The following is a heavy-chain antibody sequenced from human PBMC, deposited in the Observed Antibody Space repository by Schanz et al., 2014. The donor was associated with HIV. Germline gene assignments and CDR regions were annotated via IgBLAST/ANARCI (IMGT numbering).Heavy chain of an antibody. CDR2: MNPNSGNT. D-gene: IGHD2-2*01. CDR3: ARDLRVVPAASDNWFDP. V-gene: IGHV1-8*01. J-gene: IGHJ5*02. CDR1: GYTFSSYD. Sequence: QVQLVQSGAEVQKPGASVKVSCKASGYTFSSYDINWVRQATGQGLEWMGWMNPNSGNTGYAQKFQGRVTMTTDTSTSTAYMELRNLRSDDTAVYYCARDLRVVPAASDNWFDPWGQGTLVTVSS.